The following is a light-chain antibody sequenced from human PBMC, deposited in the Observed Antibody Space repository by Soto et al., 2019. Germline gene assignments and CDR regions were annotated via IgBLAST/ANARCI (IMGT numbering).Light chain of an antibody. CDR1: SSDVGGYNY. J-gene: IGLJ3*02. Sequence: QSALTQPASVSGSLGQSITISCTGTSSDVGGYNYVSWYQHHPGKAPKLMIYQVYSRPSGVSNRFSGSKFGNTASLSISGLQADDEADYYCSSYTRTTTFVVFGGGTKLTVL. V-gene: IGLV2-14*01. CDR2: QVY. CDR3: SSYTRTTTFVV.